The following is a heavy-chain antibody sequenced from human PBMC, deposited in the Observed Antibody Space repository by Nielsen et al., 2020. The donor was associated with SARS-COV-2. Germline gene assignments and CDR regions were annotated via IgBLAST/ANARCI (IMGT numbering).Heavy chain of an antibody. J-gene: IGHJ4*02. CDR2: IYYSGST. Sequence: GSLRLSCTVSGGSISSSSYYWGWIRQPPGKGLEWIGSIYYSGSTYYNPSLKSRVTISVDTSKNQFSLKLSSVTAADTAVYYCARVGGTMVRGVIIRYFDYWGQGTLVTVSS. V-gene: IGHV4-39*07. CDR3: ARVGGTMVRGVIIRYFDY. CDR1: GGSISSSSYY. D-gene: IGHD3-10*01.